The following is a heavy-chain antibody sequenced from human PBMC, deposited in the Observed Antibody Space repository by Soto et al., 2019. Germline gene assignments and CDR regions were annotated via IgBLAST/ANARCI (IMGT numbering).Heavy chain of an antibody. V-gene: IGHV1-69*13. D-gene: IGHD3-16*01. Sequence: ASVKVSCKASGGLFSSYAISWGRQAPGRGLEWMGGVIPVFGTAYYAQKFQGRVTITADESTNTAYMELTTLRSEDTAIYYCARVGSDYVWFNEFWGQVSLVTVSS. CDR1: GGLFSSYA. CDR3: ARVGSDYVWFNEF. J-gene: IGHJ4*02. CDR2: VIPVFGTA.